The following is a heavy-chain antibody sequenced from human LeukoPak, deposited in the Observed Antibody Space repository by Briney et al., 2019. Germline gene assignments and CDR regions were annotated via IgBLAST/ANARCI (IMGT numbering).Heavy chain of an antibody. CDR3: AREQDYYYYMDV. CDR2: IIPIFGTA. CDR1: GGTFSSYA. Sequence: EASVKVSCKASGGTFSSYAISWVRQAPGQGLEWMGGIIPIFGTANYAQKFQGRVTITTDESTGTAYMELSSLRSEDTAVYYCAREQDYYYYMDVWGKGTTVTVSS. J-gene: IGHJ6*03. V-gene: IGHV1-69*05.